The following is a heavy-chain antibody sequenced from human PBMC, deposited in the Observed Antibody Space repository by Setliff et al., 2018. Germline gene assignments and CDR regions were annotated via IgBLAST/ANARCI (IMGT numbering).Heavy chain of an antibody. CDR3: ARGGTYRYFDY. V-gene: IGHV4-59*01. CDR2: VYYSGTA. J-gene: IGHJ4*02. CDR1: GGSLGTYY. Sequence: PSETLSLTCTVSGGSLGTYYWTLIRQPLGKGLEWIASVYYSGTAYYSPSLKSRVTMSVDTSKNQFSLKLSSVTAADTAIYYCARGGTYRYFDYWGQGTLVTVSS.